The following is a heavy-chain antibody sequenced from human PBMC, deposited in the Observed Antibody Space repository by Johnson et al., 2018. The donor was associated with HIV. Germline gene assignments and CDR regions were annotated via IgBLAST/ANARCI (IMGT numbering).Heavy chain of an antibody. V-gene: IGHV3-11*01. D-gene: IGHD2-15*01. CDR1: GFTFSDYY. CDR3: AKLRPDRSGHRAFDI. Sequence: QVQLVESGGGLVQPGGSLRLSCAASGFTFSDYYMSWIRQAPGKGLEWVSYISSTCSTIYYADSVKGRLTISRDNAKNSLYLQMNSLRAEDTALYYCAKLRPDRSGHRAFDIWGQGTMVTVSS. J-gene: IGHJ3*02. CDR2: ISSTCSTI.